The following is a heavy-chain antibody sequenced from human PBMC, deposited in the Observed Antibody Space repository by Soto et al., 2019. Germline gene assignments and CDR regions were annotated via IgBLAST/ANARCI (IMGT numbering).Heavy chain of an antibody. V-gene: IGHV1-18*01. CDR1: GYTFSSSG. D-gene: IGHD6-19*01. J-gene: IGHJ4*02. CDR2: VGNYNGNT. CDR3: ARATFPPLAVAGYSDY. Sequence: QVQLVQSGAEVKKPGASVKVSCKASGYTFSSSGISWVRQAPGQGLEWMGWVGNYNGNTNYAQMFQGRVTMTTDTSTSRAYMELTSLRFADTAVHYCARATFPPLAVAGYSDYWGQGTLVTVSS.